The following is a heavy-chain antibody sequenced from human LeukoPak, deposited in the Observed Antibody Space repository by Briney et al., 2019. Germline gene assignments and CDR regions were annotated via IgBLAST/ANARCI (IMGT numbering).Heavy chain of an antibody. Sequence: SETLSLTCTVSGASISSYYWSWIRQPPGKGLEWIGYIYYTGNTNYNPSIKSRVTISRDTSKNQFSLKLSSVTAADTAVYYCARGWSAGSWRPFDPWGQGTLVTVSS. CDR1: GASISSYY. CDR3: ARGWSAGSWRPFDP. CDR2: IYYTGNT. D-gene: IGHD2-15*01. J-gene: IGHJ5*02. V-gene: IGHV4-59*01.